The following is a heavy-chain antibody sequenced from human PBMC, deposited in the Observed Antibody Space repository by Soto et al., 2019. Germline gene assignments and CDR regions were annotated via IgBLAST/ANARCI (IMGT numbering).Heavy chain of an antibody. CDR3: ARESEGYYDSSGYYPSGWYFDL. CDR1: GGTFSSYT. V-gene: IGHV1-69*08. CDR2: IIPILAIA. D-gene: IGHD3-22*01. Sequence: QVQLVQSGAEVKKPGSSVKVSCKASGGTFSSYTISWVRQAPGQGLEWMGRIIPILAIANYEQKFQGSVTITADKSTSTAYMELSSLRSEDTAVYYCARESEGYYDSSGYYPSGWYFDLWGRGTLVTVSS. J-gene: IGHJ2*01.